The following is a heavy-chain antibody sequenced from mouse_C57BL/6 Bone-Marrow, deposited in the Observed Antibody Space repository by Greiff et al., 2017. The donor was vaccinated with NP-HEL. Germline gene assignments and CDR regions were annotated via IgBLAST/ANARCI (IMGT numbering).Heavy chain of an antibody. D-gene: IGHD6-1*01. J-gene: IGHJ2*01. V-gene: IGHV1-82*01. CDR1: GYAFSSSW. CDR3: ARSAEYFDY. Sequence: VQLQESGPELVKPGASVKISCKASGYAFSSSWMNWVKQRPGKGLEWIGRIYPGDGDTNYNGKFKGKATLTADKSSSTAYMQLSSLTSEDSAVYFCARSAEYFDYWGQGTTLTVSS. CDR2: IYPGDGDT.